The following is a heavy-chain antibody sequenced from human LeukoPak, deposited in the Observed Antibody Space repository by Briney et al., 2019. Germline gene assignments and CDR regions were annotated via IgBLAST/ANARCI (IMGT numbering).Heavy chain of an antibody. Sequence: SETLSLTCAVYGGSFSGYYWSWIRQPPGKGLEWIGELNHSGSTNYNPSLKSRVTISVDTSKNQFSLKLSSVTAADTAVYYCAAYGYWEGMDVWGQGTTVTVSS. V-gene: IGHV4-34*01. CDR1: GGSFSGYY. J-gene: IGHJ6*02. CDR2: LNHSGST. D-gene: IGHD4-17*01. CDR3: AAYGYWEGMDV.